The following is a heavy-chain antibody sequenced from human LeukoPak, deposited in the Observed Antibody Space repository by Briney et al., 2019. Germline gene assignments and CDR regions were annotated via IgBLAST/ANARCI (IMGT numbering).Heavy chain of an antibody. Sequence: PGGSLRLSCAASGFTYSRYAMTWVRQAPREGLEWFSSISGSGDNTYYADSVKGRFTVSRDNSKNTLYLQMNSLRAEDTAVYYCAKGLYSSSWYFDYWGQGTLVAVSS. V-gene: IGHV3-23*01. D-gene: IGHD6-13*01. CDR2: ISGSGDNT. CDR1: GFTYSRYA. CDR3: AKGLYSSSWYFDY. J-gene: IGHJ4*02.